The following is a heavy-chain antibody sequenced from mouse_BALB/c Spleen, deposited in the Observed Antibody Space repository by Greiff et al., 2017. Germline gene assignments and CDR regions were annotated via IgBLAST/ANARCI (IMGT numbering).Heavy chain of an antibody. D-gene: IGHD1-1*01. CDR1: GFTFSDYG. V-gene: IGHV5-15*02. J-gene: IGHJ3*01. CDR3: ARVYGSSSAWFAY. Sequence: EVQVVESGGGLVQPGGSRKLSCAASGFTFSDYGMAWVRQAPGKGPEWVAFISNLAYSIYYADTVTGRFTISRENAKNTLYLEMSSLRSEDTAMYYCARVYGSSSAWFAYWGQGTLVTVSA. CDR2: ISNLAYSI.